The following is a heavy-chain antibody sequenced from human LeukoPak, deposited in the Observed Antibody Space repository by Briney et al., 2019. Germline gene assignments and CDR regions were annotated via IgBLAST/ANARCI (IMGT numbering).Heavy chain of an antibody. Sequence: ASVKVSCKASGYTFTGYYMHWVRQAPGQGLEWMGWINPNGGGTNYAQKFQGRVTMTRDTSISTAYMELSRLRSDDTAVYYCAREYSSSSANYYYYMDVWGKGTTVTVSS. J-gene: IGHJ6*03. CDR3: AREYSSSSANYYYYMDV. CDR2: INPNGGGT. V-gene: IGHV1-2*02. D-gene: IGHD6-6*01. CDR1: GYTFTGYY.